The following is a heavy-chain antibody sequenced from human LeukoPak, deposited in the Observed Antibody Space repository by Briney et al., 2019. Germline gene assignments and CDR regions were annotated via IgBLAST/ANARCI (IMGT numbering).Heavy chain of an antibody. CDR3: ARDREHSSGWYDFDY. CDR1: GGTFSSYA. CDR2: IIPIFDTA. V-gene: IGHV1-69*13. J-gene: IGHJ4*02. D-gene: IGHD6-19*01. Sequence: SVKVSCKASGGTFSSYAISWVRQAPGQGLEWMGGIIPIFDTANYAQKFQGRVTITADESTSTAYMELSSLISEDTAVYYCARDREHSSGWYDFDYWGQGTLVIVSS.